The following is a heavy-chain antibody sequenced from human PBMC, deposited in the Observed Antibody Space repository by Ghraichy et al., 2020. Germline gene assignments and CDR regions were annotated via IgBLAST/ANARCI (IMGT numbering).Heavy chain of an antibody. CDR2: IDGSGVTT. V-gene: IGHV3-23*01. Sequence: GGSLRLSCAASGFTFSTYAMSWVRQAPGKGLEWVSGIDGSGVTTHYADSVKGRFTISRDNSMNTLFLQVNSLREEDTALYYCAKGRTRSGYQMSSFDYWGQGTLVTVSS. D-gene: IGHD3-22*01. CDR3: AKGRTRSGYQMSSFDY. J-gene: IGHJ4*02. CDR1: GFTFSTYA.